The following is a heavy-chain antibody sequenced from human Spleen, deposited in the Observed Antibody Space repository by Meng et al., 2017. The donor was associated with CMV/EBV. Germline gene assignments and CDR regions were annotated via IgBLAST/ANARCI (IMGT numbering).Heavy chain of an antibody. CDR2: SSGSGGSK. CDR1: GFTCSSYW. Sequence: AAAGFTCSSYWMHRVRQAPGKGLGGVSASSGSGGSKYYADSVKGRFTISRDNSKNTLYLQMNSLRAEDTAVYYCAKGLLRGWYFDYWGQGTLVTVSS. D-gene: IGHD1-26*01. V-gene: IGHV3-23*01. CDR3: AKGLLRGWYFDY. J-gene: IGHJ4*02.